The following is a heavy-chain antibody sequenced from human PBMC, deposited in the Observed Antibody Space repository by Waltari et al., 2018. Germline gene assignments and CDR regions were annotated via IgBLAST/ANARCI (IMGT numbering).Heavy chain of an antibody. CDR3: ARDHGGGYCSGGSCYSIDY. D-gene: IGHD2-15*01. CDR1: GYTFTSYA. Sequence: QVQLVQSGAEVKKPGASVKVSCKASGYTFTSYAMHWVRQAPGHRLEWMGWINAGNGNTKYSQKFQGRVTITRDTSASTAYMELSSLRSDDTAVYYCARDHGGGYCSGGSCYSIDYWGQGTLVTVSS. V-gene: IGHV1-3*01. CDR2: INAGNGNT. J-gene: IGHJ4*02.